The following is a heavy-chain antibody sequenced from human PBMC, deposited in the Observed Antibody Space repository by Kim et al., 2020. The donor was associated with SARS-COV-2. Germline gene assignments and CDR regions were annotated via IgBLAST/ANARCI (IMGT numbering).Heavy chain of an antibody. D-gene: IGHD6-13*01. CDR2: INPSGGST. V-gene: IGHV1-46*01. Sequence: ASVKVSCKASGYTFTSYYMHWVRQAPGQGLEWMGIINPSGGSTSYAQKFQGRVTMTRDTSTSTVYMELSSLRSEDTAVYYCARAYSSHPAPYYFDYWGQGTLVTVSS. J-gene: IGHJ4*02. CDR3: ARAYSSHPAPYYFDY. CDR1: GYTFTSYY.